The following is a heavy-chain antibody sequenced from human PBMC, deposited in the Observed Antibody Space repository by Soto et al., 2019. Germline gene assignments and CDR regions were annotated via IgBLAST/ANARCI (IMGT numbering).Heavy chain of an antibody. CDR1: GVSISSSSYY. D-gene: IGHD3-22*01. Sequence: PSETLSLTCTVSGVSISSSSYYWGWIRQPPGKGLEWIGYIYYSGSTYYNPSLESRVTISVDTSKNQFSLKLSSVTAADTAVYYCARQSHANYDSSGYYPYWGQGMLVTVSS. V-gene: IGHV4-39*07. CDR3: ARQSHANYDSSGYYPY. CDR2: IYYSGST. J-gene: IGHJ4*02.